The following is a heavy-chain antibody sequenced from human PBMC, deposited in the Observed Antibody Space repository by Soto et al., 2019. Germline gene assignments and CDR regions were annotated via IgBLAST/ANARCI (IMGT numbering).Heavy chain of an antibody. D-gene: IGHD2-15*01. Sequence: QVQLQESGPGLVKPSQTLSLTCTVSGGSISSGGYYWSWIRQHPGKGLEWIGYIYYSGSTYYNPSRQSRVTTSVDTSMNQFSLKLSSVTAADTAVYYCARVGYCSGGSCYDFDYWGQGTLVTVSS. J-gene: IGHJ4*02. CDR3: ARVGYCSGGSCYDFDY. CDR2: IYYSGST. CDR1: GGSISSGGYY. V-gene: IGHV4-31*03.